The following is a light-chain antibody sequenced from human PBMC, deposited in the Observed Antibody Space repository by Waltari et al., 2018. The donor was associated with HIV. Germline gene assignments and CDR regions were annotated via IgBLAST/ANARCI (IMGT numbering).Light chain of an antibody. J-gene: IGLJ2*01. CDR1: SSDVGGYNY. CDR2: EVN. Sequence: QSALTPPRSVSGSPGQSVTISCSGASSDVGGYNYVSWYKQHPGKAPKVMMYEVNKRPSGVPDRFSGSKSGNTASLTISGLQAEDEADYYCCSYTGTYTFVFGGGTKLTVL. CDR3: CSYTGTYTFV. V-gene: IGLV2-11*01.